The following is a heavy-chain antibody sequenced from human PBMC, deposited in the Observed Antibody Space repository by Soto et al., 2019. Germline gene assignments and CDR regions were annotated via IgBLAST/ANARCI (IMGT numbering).Heavy chain of an antibody. CDR2: IYWDGDK. CDR3: AHTTYYSGSGSYGAPFAFDY. J-gene: IGHJ4*02. CDR1: GFSLSTSGVG. V-gene: IGHV2-5*02. D-gene: IGHD3-10*01. Sequence: SGPTLVNPTQALTLTCSFSGFSLSTSGVGVAWIRQPPGKALEWLALIYWDGDKRYSPSLKSRLTIPKDTSKNQVVLTMTNMDPVDTATYYCAHTTYYSGSGSYGAPFAFDYWGQGTLVTVSS.